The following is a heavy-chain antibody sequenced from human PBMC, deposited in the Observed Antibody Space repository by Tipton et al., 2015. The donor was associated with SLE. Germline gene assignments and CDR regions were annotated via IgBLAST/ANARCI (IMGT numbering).Heavy chain of an antibody. CDR1: GGSISSGSYY. V-gene: IGHV4-39*07. CDR2: INHSGST. J-gene: IGHJ5*02. CDR3: ARGGPWTYYYDSSGSNWFDR. D-gene: IGHD3-22*01. Sequence: TLSLTCTVSGGSISSGSYYWSWIRQPPGKGLEWIGEINHSGSTNYNPSLKSRVTISVDTSKNQFSLKLSSVTAADTAAYYCARGGPWTYYYDSSGSNWFDRWGQGTLVAVSS.